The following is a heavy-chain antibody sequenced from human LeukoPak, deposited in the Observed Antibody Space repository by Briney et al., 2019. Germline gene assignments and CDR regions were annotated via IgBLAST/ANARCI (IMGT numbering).Heavy chain of an antibody. J-gene: IGHJ4*02. CDR2: ISGSVGST. CDR1: GVTSSSYW. V-gene: IGHV3-23*01. D-gene: IGHD3-16*02. CDR3: AKDPRGGVIGLESDY. Sequence: PGGSLRLSCAVSGVTSSSYWMSWVRQAPGQGLGWVSAISGSVGSTYYAASGKGRFTIPRDNSRNTLYLQMNSLRAEDTAVYYCAKDPRGGVIGLESDYWGQGTLVTVSS.